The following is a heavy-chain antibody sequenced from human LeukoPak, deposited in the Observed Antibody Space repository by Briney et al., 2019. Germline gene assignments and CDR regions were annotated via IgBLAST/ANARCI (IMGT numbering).Heavy chain of an antibody. J-gene: IGHJ3*02. Sequence: ASVKVSCKASGYTFTGYYMHWVRQAPGQGLEWMGWINPSSGGTNYAQKFQGRATMTRDTSITTAYMELSRLRSDDTAVYYCAREYYDSSGYYYNAFDIWGQGTMVTVSS. CDR2: INPSSGGT. D-gene: IGHD3-22*01. V-gene: IGHV1-2*02. CDR1: GYTFTGYY. CDR3: AREYYDSSGYYYNAFDI.